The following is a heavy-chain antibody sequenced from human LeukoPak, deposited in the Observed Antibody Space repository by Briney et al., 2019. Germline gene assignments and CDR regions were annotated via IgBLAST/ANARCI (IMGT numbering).Heavy chain of an antibody. Sequence: QPGGSLRLSCAASGFNVSSNYMSWVRQAPGKGLEYVSAISSSGGSTYYADSVKGRFTISRDNSKNTLYLQMGSLRAEDTAVYYCVKDLGYGDGLWASPFDYWGQGTLVTVSS. CDR2: ISSSGGST. D-gene: IGHD4-17*01. V-gene: IGHV3-64D*06. CDR3: VKDLGYGDGLWASPFDY. CDR1: GFNVSSNY. J-gene: IGHJ4*02.